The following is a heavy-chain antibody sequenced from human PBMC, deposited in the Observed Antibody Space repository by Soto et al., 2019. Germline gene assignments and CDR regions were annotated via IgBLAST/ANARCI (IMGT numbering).Heavy chain of an antibody. CDR2: FDPEDGET. D-gene: IGHD3-9*01. J-gene: IGHJ5*02. CDR1: GYTLTELS. Sequence: ASVKVSCKVSGYTLTELSMHWVRQAPGKGLEWMGGFDPEDGETIYAQKFQGRVTMTEDTSTDTAYMELSSLRSEDTALYYLSTVNGRHFDWFANWFDRWGQRTMVAFAS. V-gene: IGHV1-24*01. CDR3: STVNGRHFDWFANWFDR.